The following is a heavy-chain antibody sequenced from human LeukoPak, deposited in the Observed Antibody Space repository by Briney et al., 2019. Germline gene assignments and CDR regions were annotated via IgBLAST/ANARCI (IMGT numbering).Heavy chain of an antibody. CDR3: ASLVYYYYGMDV. J-gene: IGHJ6*02. CDR2: VYYSGST. Sequence: SETLSLTCIVSGGSISSSGYYWGWIRQPPGKGLEWIGTVYYSGSTYYNPSLKSRVTISVDTSKNQFSLKVSSVTAADTAVYYCASLVYYYYGMDVWGQGTTVTVSS. CDR1: GGSISSSGYY. V-gene: IGHV4-39*01.